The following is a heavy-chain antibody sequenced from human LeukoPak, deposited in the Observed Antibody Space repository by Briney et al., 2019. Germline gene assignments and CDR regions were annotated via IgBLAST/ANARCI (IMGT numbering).Heavy chain of an antibody. CDR2: IIPILGIA. V-gene: IGHV1-69*04. J-gene: IGHJ5*02. CDR3: ASLTWFDP. Sequence: GASVKVSCKASGGTPSSYAISLVRQAPGQGLEWMGRIIPILGIANYAQKFQGRVTITADKSTSTAYMELSSLRSEDTAVYYCASLTWFDPWGQGTLVTVSS. CDR1: GGTPSSYA.